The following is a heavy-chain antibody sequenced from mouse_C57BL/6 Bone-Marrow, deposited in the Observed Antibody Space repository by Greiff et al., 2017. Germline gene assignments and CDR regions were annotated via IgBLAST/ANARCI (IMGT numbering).Heavy chain of an antibody. D-gene: IGHD1-1*01. CDR1: GYTFTSYW. CDR3: ARYRATVVAD. CDR2: IYPGSGST. J-gene: IGHJ3*01. Sequence: VKLQQPGAELVKPGASVKMSCKASGYTFTSYWITWVKQRPGQGLEWIGDIYPGSGSTNYNEKFKSKATLTVDTSSSTAYMQLSSLTSEDSAVYYCARYRATVVADWGQGTLVTVSA. V-gene: IGHV1-55*01.